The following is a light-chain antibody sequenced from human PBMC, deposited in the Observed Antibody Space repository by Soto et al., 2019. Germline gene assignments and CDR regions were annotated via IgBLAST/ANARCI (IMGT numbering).Light chain of an antibody. Sequence: QSALTQPPSVSGSPGQSITISCAGSSSDVGASNYVSWYQQHPGKAPKLIISDVSYRPSGVSNRFSGSKSGNTASLSISGLQAEDEADYYCNSYTSTSALEVFGGGTKLTVL. CDR3: NSYTSTSALEV. CDR1: SSDVGASNY. V-gene: IGLV2-14*01. J-gene: IGLJ2*01. CDR2: DVS.